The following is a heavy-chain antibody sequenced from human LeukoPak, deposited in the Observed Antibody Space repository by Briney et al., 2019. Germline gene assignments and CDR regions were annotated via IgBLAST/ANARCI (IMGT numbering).Heavy chain of an antibody. Sequence: SLRLSGAASGFTFDDYAMHWVRQAPGKGLEWVSGISWNSGSIGYADSVKGRFTISRDNAKNSLYLQMNSLRAEDTALYYCAKAHYYGSGSPVDNWGQGTLVTVSS. CDR1: GFTFDDYA. V-gene: IGHV3-9*01. J-gene: IGHJ4*02. CDR3: AKAHYYGSGSPVDN. D-gene: IGHD3-10*01. CDR2: ISWNSGSI.